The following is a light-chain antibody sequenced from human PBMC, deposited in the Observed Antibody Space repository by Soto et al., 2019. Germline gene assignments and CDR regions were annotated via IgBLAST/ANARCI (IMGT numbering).Light chain of an antibody. CDR1: SSDVGGYNY. CDR2: DVS. J-gene: IGLJ7*01. V-gene: IGLV2-14*03. CDR3: SSYTSSSTPFV. Sequence: QSVLTQPASVSGSPGQSISISCTGTSSDVGGYNYVSWYQQHPGKGPKVMIYDVSNRPSGISDRFSGSKSGNTASLTISGLQAEDEADYYCSSYTSSSTPFVFGTGTQLTVL.